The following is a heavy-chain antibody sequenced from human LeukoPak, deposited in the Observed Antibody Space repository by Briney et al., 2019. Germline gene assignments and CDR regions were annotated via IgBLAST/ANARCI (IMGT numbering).Heavy chain of an antibody. D-gene: IGHD2-8*01. Sequence: GSLRLSCVASGFTFGTYNMNWVRQAPGKGLEWVSYISSGSGTIYYADSMKGRFTISRDNSENSLHLQMNSLRDEDTAVYYCAREDTGVAFDIWGQGTTVTV. CDR3: AREDTGVAFDI. V-gene: IGHV3-48*02. CDR2: ISSGSGTI. J-gene: IGHJ3*02. CDR1: GFTFGTYN.